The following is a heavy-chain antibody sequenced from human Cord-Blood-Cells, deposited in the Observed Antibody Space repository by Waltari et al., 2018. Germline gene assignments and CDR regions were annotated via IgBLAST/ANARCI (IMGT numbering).Heavy chain of an antibody. Sequence: QVQLVQSGAEVKKPGSSVKVSCKASGGNFSSYAINWVRQAPGQGLEWMGRIIPILGIANYAQKFQGRVTITADKSTSTAYMELSSLRSEDTAVYYCARGRIAARLLGYYFDYWGQGTLVTVSS. CDR1: GGNFSSYA. J-gene: IGHJ4*02. D-gene: IGHD6-6*01. V-gene: IGHV1-69*09. CDR3: ARGRIAARLLGYYFDY. CDR2: IIPILGIA.